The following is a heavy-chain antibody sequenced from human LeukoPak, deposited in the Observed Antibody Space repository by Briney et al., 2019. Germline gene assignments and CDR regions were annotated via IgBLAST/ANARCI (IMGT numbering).Heavy chain of an antibody. Sequence: GGSLRLSCAAYGFTFSSYAMSWVRQAPGKGLEWVSAISGSGGSTYYADSVRGRFTISRDNAKNSLYLQMNSLRAEDTAVYYCARDPDIAAAGPHWFDPWGQGTLVTVSS. V-gene: IGHV3-23*01. D-gene: IGHD6-13*01. CDR3: ARDPDIAAAGPHWFDP. J-gene: IGHJ5*02. CDR2: ISGSGGST. CDR1: GFTFSSYA.